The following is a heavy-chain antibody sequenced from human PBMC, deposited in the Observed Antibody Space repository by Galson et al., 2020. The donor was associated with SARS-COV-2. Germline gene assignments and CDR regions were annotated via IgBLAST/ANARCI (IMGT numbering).Heavy chain of an antibody. CDR3: ARDGWLRELFLSD. V-gene: IGHV4-59*01. J-gene: IGHJ4*02. CDR1: GGSIGASY. D-gene: IGHD3-10*01. CDR2: IHYTGNT. Sequence: ASETLSLTCTVSGGSIGASYWSWIRQSPGKGLEWIGYIHYTGNTRYSASLESRATITVDTSKNQVSLKLSSVTAVDTAVYYCARDGWLRELFLSDWGQGILVTVS.